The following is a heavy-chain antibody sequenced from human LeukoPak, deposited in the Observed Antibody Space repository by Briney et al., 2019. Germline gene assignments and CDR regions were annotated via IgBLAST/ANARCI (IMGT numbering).Heavy chain of an antibody. CDR2: ISSSGSTI. D-gene: IGHD3-10*01. Sequence: GGSLRLSCAASGFTFSSYSMNWVRQAPGKGLEWVSYISSSGSTIYYADSVKGRFTISRDNAKNSLYLQMNSLRAEDTAVYYCARDTGRYYGSGSLPYYFDYWGQGTLVTVSS. J-gene: IGHJ4*02. V-gene: IGHV3-48*04. CDR3: ARDTGRYYGSGSLPYYFDY. CDR1: GFTFSSYS.